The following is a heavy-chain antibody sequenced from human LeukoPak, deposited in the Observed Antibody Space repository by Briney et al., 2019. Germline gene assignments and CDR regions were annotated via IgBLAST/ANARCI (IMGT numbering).Heavy chain of an antibody. CDR2: INPNSGGT. CDR1: GYTFTGYY. V-gene: IGHV1-2*06. CDR3: ARLGIAAAGAFRDY. J-gene: IGHJ4*02. D-gene: IGHD6-13*01. Sequence: ASVKVSCKAPGYTFTGYYMHWVRQAPGQGLEWMGRINPNSGGTNYAQKFQGRVTMTRDTSISTAYMELSRLRSDDTAVYYCARLGIAAAGAFRDYWGQGTLVTVSS.